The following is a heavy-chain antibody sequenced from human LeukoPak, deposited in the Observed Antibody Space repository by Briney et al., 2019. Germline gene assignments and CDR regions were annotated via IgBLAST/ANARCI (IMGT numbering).Heavy chain of an antibody. J-gene: IGHJ5*02. CDR1: GYTFTSYS. V-gene: IGHV1-18*01. Sequence: AAVKVSCKASGYTFTSYSISWVRQAPGQGLEWTGWISAYNGNTNYAQKLQGRVTMTTDTSTSTAYMELRSLRSDDTAVYYCARDYDILTGYYKGLYPWGQGTLVTVSS. CDR3: ARDYDILTGYYKGLYP. D-gene: IGHD3-9*01. CDR2: ISAYNGNT.